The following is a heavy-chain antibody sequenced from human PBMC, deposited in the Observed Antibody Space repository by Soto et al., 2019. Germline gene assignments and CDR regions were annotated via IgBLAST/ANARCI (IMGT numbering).Heavy chain of an antibody. CDR1: GGTFSSYT. CDR3: ARVVVAATNYYYFDL. D-gene: IGHD2-15*01. J-gene: IGHJ2*01. Sequence: VQLVQSGAEVKKPGSSVKGSCKASGGTFSSYTISWVRQAPGQGLEWMGRIIPILGIANYAQKFQGRVTINADKSTSTAYMELTSLRSEDTAVYYCARVVVAATNYYYFDLWGRGTLVTVSS. CDR2: IIPILGIA. V-gene: IGHV1-69*02.